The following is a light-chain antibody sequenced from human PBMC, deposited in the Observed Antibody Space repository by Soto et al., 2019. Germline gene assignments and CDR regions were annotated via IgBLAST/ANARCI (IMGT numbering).Light chain of an antibody. J-gene: IGKJ2*01. V-gene: IGKV3-15*01. CDR1: QSVGSN. Sequence: EIVMTQSPATLSVSPGERATLSCRASQSVGSNLAWYQQKPGQPPRLLIYGASTRATGIPARFSGSGSGTEFTLTISSLQSEDFAVYYCQQYYNWPPKYTFGQGTKLEIK. CDR3: QQYYNWPPKYT. CDR2: GAS.